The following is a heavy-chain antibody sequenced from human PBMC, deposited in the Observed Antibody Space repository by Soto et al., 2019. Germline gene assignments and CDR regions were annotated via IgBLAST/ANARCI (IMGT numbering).Heavy chain of an antibody. CDR3: AKDRSTVISPFDY. V-gene: IGHV3-23*01. Sequence: EVQLLESGGGLVQPGGSLRLSCAASGFTFSNYAMSWVRQAPGKGLECLSIISGSGVSTYYADSVKGRFTISRDNSKNTLYLQMNSLRAEDTAVYYCAKDRSTVISPFDYWGQGTLVTVSS. J-gene: IGHJ4*02. CDR2: ISGSGVST. D-gene: IGHD4-17*01. CDR1: GFTFSNYA.